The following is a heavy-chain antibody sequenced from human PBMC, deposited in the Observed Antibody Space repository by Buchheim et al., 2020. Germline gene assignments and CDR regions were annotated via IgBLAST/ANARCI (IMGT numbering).Heavy chain of an antibody. CDR1: GFTFGYYA. V-gene: IGHV3-48*02. CDR3: ARAVFIQLHDWFDP. D-gene: IGHD5-18*01. J-gene: IGHJ5*02. CDR2: IHGSSGTV. Sequence: EVQLVESGGGLVQPGGSLRLSCAASGFTFGYYAMNWVRQAPGKGLEWVSYIHGSSGTVFYADSVKGRFTISRDNAKNSLYLQMNSLRDEDTAVYYCARAVFIQLHDWFDPWGQGTL.